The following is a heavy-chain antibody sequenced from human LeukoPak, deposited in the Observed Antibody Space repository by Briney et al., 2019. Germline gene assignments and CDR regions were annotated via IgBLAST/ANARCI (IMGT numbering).Heavy chain of an antibody. D-gene: IGHD3-10*01. CDR3: SYGSGREGYMDV. CDR1: GFTFSTYW. Sequence: PGGSLRLSCAASGFTFSTYWMHWVRQAPGEGLVWVSFINSDGSGTGYADSVKGRFTVSRDNAKYTLYLQMNSLRAEDTAVYYCSYGSGREGYMDVWGKGTTVTVSS. J-gene: IGHJ6*03. V-gene: IGHV3-74*01. CDR2: INSDGSGT.